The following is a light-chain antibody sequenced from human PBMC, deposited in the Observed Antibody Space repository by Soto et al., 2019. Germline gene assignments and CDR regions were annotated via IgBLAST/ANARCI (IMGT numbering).Light chain of an antibody. J-gene: IGKJ1*01. CDR3: QQLDSFPWT. CDR1: QGTISY. Sequence: DIQLTQSPSFLSASVGDRVTVTCRASQGTISYLAWYQQKPGKAPKLLIYGASTLQSGVPSRFSGSGSGTDFPLTISSLQPEDFATYHCQQLDSFPWTFGQGTKLEIK. V-gene: IGKV1-9*01. CDR2: GAS.